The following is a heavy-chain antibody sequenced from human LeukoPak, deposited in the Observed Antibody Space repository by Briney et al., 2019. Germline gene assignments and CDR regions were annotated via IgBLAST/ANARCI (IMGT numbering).Heavy chain of an antibody. CDR3: ARENLTKQKHYDSSGETNNWFDP. V-gene: IGHV6-1*01. D-gene: IGHD3-22*01. CDR2: TYYRSKWYN. J-gene: IGHJ5*02. CDR1: GDSVSSNSAA. Sequence: SQTLSLTCAISGDSVSSNSAAWNWIRQSPSRGLEWLGRTYYRSKWYNDYAVSVKSRITINPDTSKNQFSLKLSSVTAADTAVYYCARENLTKQKHYDSSGETNNWFDPWGQGTLVTVSS.